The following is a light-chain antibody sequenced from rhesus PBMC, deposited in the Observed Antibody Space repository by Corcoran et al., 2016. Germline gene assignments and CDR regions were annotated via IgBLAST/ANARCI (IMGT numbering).Light chain of an antibody. CDR2: KAS. CDR1: QGISIW. J-gene: IGKJ1*01. V-gene: IGKV1-69*01. Sequence: DIQMTQSPSSLSGSVGDRVTITCRASQGISIWLAWYQQTPRKAPKLQISKASNLETGVPSRFSGSGSGTDFTLTINSLRPDDIATYYCQQHDTYPWTFGQGTKVEIK. CDR3: QQHDTYPWT.